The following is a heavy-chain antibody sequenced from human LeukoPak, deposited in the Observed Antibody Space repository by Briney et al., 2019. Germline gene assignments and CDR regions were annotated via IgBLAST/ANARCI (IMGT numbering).Heavy chain of an antibody. CDR3: ARVVRRYYYGMDV. Sequence: PSETLSLPCAVYGGSFSGYYWSWIRQPPGKGLEWVGEINHSGSTNYNPSLKSRVTISVDTSKNQFSLKLSSVIAADTAVYYCARVVRRYYYGMDVWGQGTTVTVSS. V-gene: IGHV4-34*01. CDR1: GGSFSGYY. D-gene: IGHD4-11*01. J-gene: IGHJ6*02. CDR2: INHSGST.